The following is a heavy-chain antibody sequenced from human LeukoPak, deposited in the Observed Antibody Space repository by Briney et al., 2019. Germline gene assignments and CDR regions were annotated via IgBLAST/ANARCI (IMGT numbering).Heavy chain of an antibody. Sequence: GESLKISCQGSGYSFTSYWIGWVRQMPGKGLEWMGIINPGGSDTRYSPSFQGQVTISADKSISTAYLQWSSLKASDTAMYYCARHPSYSSPIDYWGQGTLVTVSS. CDR1: GYSFTSYW. CDR2: INPGGSDT. V-gene: IGHV5-51*01. CDR3: ARHPSYSSPIDY. J-gene: IGHJ4*02. D-gene: IGHD6-13*01.